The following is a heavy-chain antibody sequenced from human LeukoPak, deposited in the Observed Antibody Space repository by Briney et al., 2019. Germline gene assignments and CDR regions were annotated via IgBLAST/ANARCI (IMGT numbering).Heavy chain of an antibody. D-gene: IGHD2-2*01. Sequence: ASVKVSCKASGYTFTSYDINWVRQATGQGLAWMGWMNPNSGNTGYAQKFQGRVTITRNTSISTAYMELSSLRSEDTAVYYCARGLCGSTSCYADYWGQGTLVTVSS. CDR2: MNPNSGNT. J-gene: IGHJ4*02. V-gene: IGHV1-8*03. CDR3: ARGLCGSTSCYADY. CDR1: GYTFTSYD.